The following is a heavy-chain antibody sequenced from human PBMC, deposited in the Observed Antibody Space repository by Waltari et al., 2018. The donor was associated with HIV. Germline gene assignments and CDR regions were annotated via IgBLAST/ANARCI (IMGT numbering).Heavy chain of an antibody. V-gene: IGHV1-2*02. Sequence: QVQMVQSGAEVKKPGASVKVSCKTSGFSLTGYHIHWVRQAPGQGLEWMGWIYSNTGDTNYGLQFEGRVTMTRDTSMRTAYMELRTLRSDDTALYYCARQMTFYDAFDVWGQGTVVTVSS. CDR3: ARQMTFYDAFDV. J-gene: IGHJ3*01. CDR1: GFSLTGYH. CDR2: IYSNTGDT.